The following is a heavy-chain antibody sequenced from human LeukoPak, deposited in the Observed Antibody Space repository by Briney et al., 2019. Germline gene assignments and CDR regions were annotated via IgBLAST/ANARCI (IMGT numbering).Heavy chain of an antibody. CDR2: INDSGRT. V-gene: IGHV4-34*01. CDR1: GGSFSNYY. J-gene: IGHJ6*03. CDR3: ARRWNYGRNYYIDV. Sequence: PSDTLSLTCAVYGGSFSNYYWSWIRQPPGKGLAWIGEINDSGRTNYNPSLMSRVTVSVDTSKNQFSLRLTSVTATDMAVYYCARRWNYGRNYYIDVWGNGATVSVSS. D-gene: IGHD1-7*01.